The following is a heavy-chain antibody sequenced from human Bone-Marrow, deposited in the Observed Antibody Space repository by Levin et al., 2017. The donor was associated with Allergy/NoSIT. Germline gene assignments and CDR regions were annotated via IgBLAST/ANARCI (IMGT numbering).Heavy chain of an antibody. CDR1: GFTFGDSA. V-gene: IGHV3-49*04. CDR3: TRAPRQGREYYYYGMDV. CDR2: IRSEAYGGTA. J-gene: IGHJ6*02. Sequence: RPGGSLRLSCRASGFTFGDSAMNWVRQAPGKGLEWVGFIRSEAYGGTAEYAASVKGRFTISRDDSKNIAYLQVNRVKTEDTAVYYCTRAPRQGREYYYYGMDVWGQGTTVTVS.